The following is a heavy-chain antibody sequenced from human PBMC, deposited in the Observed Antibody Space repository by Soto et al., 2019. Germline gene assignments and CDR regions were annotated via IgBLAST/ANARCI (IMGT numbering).Heavy chain of an antibody. CDR1: GVSISSGGYY. J-gene: IGHJ4*02. Sequence: PSETLSLTCTVSGVSISSGGYYWGWIRQHPGKGLEWIGNIYHSGRTYYNPSLKSRVIMSVDTSKNHFSLNLNSVTAADTAMYYCARGPLDSSGYYYYYFDYWGQGTLVTVSS. D-gene: IGHD3-22*01. V-gene: IGHV4-31*03. CDR3: ARGPLDSSGYYYYYFDY. CDR2: IYHSGRT.